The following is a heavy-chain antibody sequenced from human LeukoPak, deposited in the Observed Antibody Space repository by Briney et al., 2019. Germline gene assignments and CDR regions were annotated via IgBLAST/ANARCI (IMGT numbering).Heavy chain of an antibody. CDR3: AREACSGGSCYSGYFDY. J-gene: IGHJ4*02. V-gene: IGHV4-59*01. D-gene: IGHD2-15*01. CDR1: GGSISSYY. Sequence: SETLSLTCTVSGGSISSYYWSWIRQPPGKGLEWIGYIYYSGSTNYNPSLKSRVTISVDTSMNQFSLKLSSVTAADTAVYYCAREACSGGSCYSGYFDYWGQGTLVTVSS. CDR2: IYYSGST.